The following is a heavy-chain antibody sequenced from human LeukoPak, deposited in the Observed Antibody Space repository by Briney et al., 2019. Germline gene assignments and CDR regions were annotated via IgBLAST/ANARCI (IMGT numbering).Heavy chain of an antibody. J-gene: IGHJ4*02. D-gene: IGHD6-19*01. CDR2: IKHSGTT. CDR1: GESFTNFY. V-gene: IGHV4-34*01. CDR3: AGRYPGIGVSGNF. Sequence: PSETLSLTCAVFGESFTNFYWTWIRQSPSNGLEWIGEIKHSGTTNYNPSFKSRVTISLDTSKTQFPLKLTSVTAADTAVYYCAGRYPGIGVSGNFWGQGALVTVSS.